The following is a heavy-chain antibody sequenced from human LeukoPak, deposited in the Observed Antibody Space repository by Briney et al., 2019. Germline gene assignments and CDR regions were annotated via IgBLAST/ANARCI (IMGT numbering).Heavy chain of an antibody. D-gene: IGHD2-2*01. CDR1: GFTFSSYW. Sequence: GGSLRLSCAASGFTFSSYWMSWVRQAPGKGLEWVANIKQDGSEKYYVDSVKGRFTTSRDNAKNSLYLQMNSLRAEDTAVYYCARVVPAANAYYYYYYMDVWGKGTTVTVSS. V-gene: IGHV3-7*01. J-gene: IGHJ6*03. CDR2: IKQDGSEK. CDR3: ARVVPAANAYYYYYYMDV.